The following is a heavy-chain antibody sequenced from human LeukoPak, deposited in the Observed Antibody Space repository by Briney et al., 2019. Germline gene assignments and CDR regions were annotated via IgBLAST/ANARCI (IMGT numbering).Heavy chain of an antibody. Sequence: GGSLRLSCAASGFTFKLYWMHWVRHVPGKRPVWVSRINDDGSDTIYADSVRGRFTISRDDAKNTVYLQMNNLRAEDTAVYYCVRGGPSTWSWGQGTLVTVSS. V-gene: IGHV3-74*01. CDR2: INDDGSDT. CDR1: GFTFKLYW. J-gene: IGHJ5*02. D-gene: IGHD2-15*01. CDR3: VRGGPSTWS.